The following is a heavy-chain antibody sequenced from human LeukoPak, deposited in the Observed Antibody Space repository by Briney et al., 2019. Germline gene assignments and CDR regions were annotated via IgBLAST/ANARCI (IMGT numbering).Heavy chain of an antibody. J-gene: IGHJ4*02. CDR3: ARDWFHAIDY. CDR1: GFTFSSYS. V-gene: IGHV3-21*01. CDR2: VSSSSSYI. D-gene: IGHD2/OR15-2a*01. Sequence: GGSLRLSCAASGFTFSSYSMNWVRQAPGKGLEWVSSVSSSSSYIYYADSVKGRFTISRDNAKNTLYLQMNSLRAEDTAVYYCARDWFHAIDYWGQGTLVTVSS.